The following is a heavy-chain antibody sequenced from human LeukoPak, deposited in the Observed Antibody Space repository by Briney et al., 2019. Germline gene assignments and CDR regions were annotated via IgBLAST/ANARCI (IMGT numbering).Heavy chain of an antibody. CDR3: ARGAYDRWAGRPFLDY. Sequence: GGSLRLSCTAARFTFSSYGMHWVRQAPGKGLEWVAVISYDGSNKYYADSVKGRFTISRDNSKNTLYVQMNSLRAEDTAVYYCARGAYDRWAGRPFLDYWGQGTLVTVSS. V-gene: IGHV3-30*03. J-gene: IGHJ4*02. CDR2: ISYDGSNK. D-gene: IGHD3/OR15-3a*01. CDR1: RFTFSSYG.